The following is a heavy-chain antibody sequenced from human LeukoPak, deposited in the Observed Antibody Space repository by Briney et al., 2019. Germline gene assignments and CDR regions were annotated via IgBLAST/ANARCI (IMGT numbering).Heavy chain of an antibody. CDR1: GGSISSGGYS. J-gene: IGHJ4*02. D-gene: IGHD3-16*01. V-gene: IGHV4-30-2*01. CDR2: IYHSGST. Sequence: SETLSLTCTVSGGSISSGGYSWSWIRQPPGKGLEWIGYIYHSGSTYYNPSLKSRVTISVDRSKNQFSLKLSSVTAADTAVYYCARGKDLSYVWVDYWGQGTLVTVSS. CDR3: ARGKDLSYVWVDY.